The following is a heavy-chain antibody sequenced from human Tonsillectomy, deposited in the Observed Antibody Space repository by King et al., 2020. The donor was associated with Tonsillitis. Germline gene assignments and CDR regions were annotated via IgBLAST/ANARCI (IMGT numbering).Heavy chain of an antibody. CDR2: ISYDGSEK. CDR1: GFTFTNYA. V-gene: IGHV3-30*04. J-gene: IGHJ4*02. Sequence: VQLVESGGGVVQPGRSLRLSCAASGFTFTNYAMHWVRQAPGKGLEWVAIISYDGSEKYYADSVKGRFTISRDNSKNKMYVQMNSLSTDDTAVYYCARDLMAGDWNDPLGLFDYWGQGTLVTVSS. CDR3: ARDLMAGDWNDPLGLFDY. D-gene: IGHD1-1*01.